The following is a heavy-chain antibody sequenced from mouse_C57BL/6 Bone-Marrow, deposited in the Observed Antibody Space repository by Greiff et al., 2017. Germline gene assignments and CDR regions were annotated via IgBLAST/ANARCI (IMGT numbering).Heavy chain of an antibody. V-gene: IGHV1-58*01. CDR2: IYIGNGYT. CDR1: GYTFTSYG. J-gene: IGHJ3*01. Sequence: VQLQQSGAELVRPGSSVKMSCKTSGYTFTSYGINWVKQRPGQGLEWIGYIYIGNGYTEYTEKFKGKATLTSDTSSSTAYMQLSSLTSEDSAIYFCARSSFDYYGSSFWFAYWGQGTLVTVSA. CDR3: ARSSFDYYGSSFWFAY. D-gene: IGHD1-1*01.